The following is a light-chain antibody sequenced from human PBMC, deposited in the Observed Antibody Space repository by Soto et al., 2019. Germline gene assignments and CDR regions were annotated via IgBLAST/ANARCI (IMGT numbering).Light chain of an antibody. CDR1: QSISTY. J-gene: IGKJ5*01. Sequence: DIQMTQSPSSLSASLGDRVTITCRASQSISTYLNWYQQKPGKAPKLLIYDASTLQSGLPSKFSGSGSGTDFTLTISSLQPEDFATYYCQQSYTTPITFGQGTRLEIK. CDR3: QQSYTTPIT. CDR2: DAS. V-gene: IGKV1-39*01.